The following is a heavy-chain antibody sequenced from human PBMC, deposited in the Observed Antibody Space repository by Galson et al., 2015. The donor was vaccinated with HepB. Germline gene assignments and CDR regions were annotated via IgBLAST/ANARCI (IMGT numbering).Heavy chain of an antibody. Sequence: LSLTCTVSGGSISIYYWSWIRQPPGKGLEWIGYIYYSGSTNYNPSLRSRVTISVDTSKNQFSLKLSSVTAADTAVYYCARLTRYSSGWYYYFDYWGQGTLVTVSS. CDR2: IYYSGST. V-gene: IGHV4-59*08. D-gene: IGHD6-19*01. J-gene: IGHJ4*02. CDR3: ARLTRYSSGWYYYFDY. CDR1: GGSISIYY.